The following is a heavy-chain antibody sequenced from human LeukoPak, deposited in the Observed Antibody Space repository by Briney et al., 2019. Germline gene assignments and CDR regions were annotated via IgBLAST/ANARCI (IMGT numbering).Heavy chain of an antibody. V-gene: IGHV4-34*01. CDR3: AGSSWVNFDY. J-gene: IGHJ4*02. CDR2: INHSGST. D-gene: IGHD6-13*01. CDR1: GGSFSGYY. Sequence: SETLSLTCAVYGGSFSGYYWSWIRQPPGKGLEWIGEINHSGSTNYNRSLKSRVTISVDTSKNQFSLKLSSVTAADTAVYYCAGSSWVNFDYWGQGTLVTVSS.